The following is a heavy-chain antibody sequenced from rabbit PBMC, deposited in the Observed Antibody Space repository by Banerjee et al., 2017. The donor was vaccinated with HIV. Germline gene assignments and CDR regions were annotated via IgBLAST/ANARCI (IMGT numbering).Heavy chain of an antibody. D-gene: IGHD4-1*01. V-gene: IGHV1S45*01. Sequence: QEQLEESGGDLVKPEGSLTLTCTASGFDLSIAYYMCWVRQAPGKGLEWIGCINGGSSGSTWYASWVNGRFTISKTSSTTVTLQMTSLTAADTATYFCARDLAGVIGWNFGLWGQGTLVTVS. J-gene: IGHJ3*01. CDR3: ARDLAGVIGWNFGL. CDR1: GFDLSIAYY. CDR2: INGGSSGST.